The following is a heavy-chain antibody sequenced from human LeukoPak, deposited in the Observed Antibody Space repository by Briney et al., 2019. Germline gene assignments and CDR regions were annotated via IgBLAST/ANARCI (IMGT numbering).Heavy chain of an antibody. CDR1: GFSFSNFA. CDR2: ITGGHFPT. J-gene: IGHJ5*01. V-gene: IGHV3-23*01. CDR3: TRDPNGDYVGAFES. Sequence: GGSLRLSCAASGFSFSNFAMTWVRQAPGKGLEWVSSITGGHFPTYYTDSVKGRFTISRDNSKNTLYLQMNSLRADDTAVYYCTRDPNGDYVGAFESWGQETLVTVSS. D-gene: IGHD4-17*01.